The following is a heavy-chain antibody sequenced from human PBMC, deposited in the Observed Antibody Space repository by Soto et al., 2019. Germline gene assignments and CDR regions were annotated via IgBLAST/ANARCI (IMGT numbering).Heavy chain of an antibody. CDR2: IYHSGST. CDR3: ARTDSSGWHGNAFDI. J-gene: IGHJ3*02. V-gene: IGHV4-4*02. CDR1: GGSISSSNW. Sequence: QVQLQESGPGLVKPSGTLSLTCAVSGGSISSSNWWSWLRQPPGKGLEWIGEIYHSGSTNYNPSLRSRVTISVDKSENQFSLKLSSVTAADTAVYYCARTDSSGWHGNAFDIWGQGTMVTVSS. D-gene: IGHD6-19*01.